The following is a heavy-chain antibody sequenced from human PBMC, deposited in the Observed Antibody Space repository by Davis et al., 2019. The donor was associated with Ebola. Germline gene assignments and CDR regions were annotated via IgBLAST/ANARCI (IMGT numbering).Heavy chain of an antibody. CDR2: IWYDGSKK. CDR3: ARTGRYCSSTSCYGDY. D-gene: IGHD2-2*01. Sequence: GGSLRLSCAASGFSFSNYGMNWVRQVPGKGLEWVAIIWYDGSKKYYADSVKGRFTISRDNSKNTLFLQLNSLRVEDTALYYCARTGRYCSSTSCYGDYWGQGTLVTVSS. V-gene: IGHV3-33*01. CDR1: GFSFSNYG. J-gene: IGHJ4*02.